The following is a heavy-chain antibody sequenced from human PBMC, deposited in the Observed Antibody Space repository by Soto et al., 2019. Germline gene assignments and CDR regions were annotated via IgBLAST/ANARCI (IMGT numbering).Heavy chain of an antibody. J-gene: IGHJ4*02. CDR1: GFTFSTYG. D-gene: IGHD4-17*01. CDR2: INSGGNST. V-gene: IGHV3-23*01. Sequence: LLESGGALVQPGGSLRLSCAASGFTFSTYGMNWVRQAPGRGLEWVSSINSGGNSTNYADSVKGRFTISRDDSKSTLYLQMDSLRADDTAVYYCAKDGSATVITSSFYWGQGTLVTVSS. CDR3: AKDGSATVITSSFY.